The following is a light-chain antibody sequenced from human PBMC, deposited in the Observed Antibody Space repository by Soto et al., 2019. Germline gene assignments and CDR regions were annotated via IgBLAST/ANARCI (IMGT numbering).Light chain of an antibody. CDR1: QSVITY. CDR2: DAS. J-gene: IGKJ4*01. CDR3: QQFSSYPLT. V-gene: IGKV3-11*01. Sequence: EIVLTQSPATLSFSQVERSTLSFRASQSVITYLAWYQQKPGQAPRLLIYDASNRATGIPDRFSGGGSGTDFTLTISRLEPEDFAVYYCQQFSSYPLTFGGGTKVDIK.